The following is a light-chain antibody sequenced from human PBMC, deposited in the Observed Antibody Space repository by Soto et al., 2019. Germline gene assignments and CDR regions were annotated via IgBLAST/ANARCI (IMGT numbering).Light chain of an antibody. V-gene: IGLV1-44*01. J-gene: IGLJ2*01. CDR1: SSNVGSNS. CDR3: AAWDDSLNGPL. CDR2: NSD. Sequence: QSVLTQPPSASGTPGQRVTISCSGTSSNVGSNSVSWYHHLPGTAPKLLIYNSDQRPSGVPDRFSGSKSDTSASLAISGLQSEDEADYYCAAWDDSLNGPLFGGGTKLTVL.